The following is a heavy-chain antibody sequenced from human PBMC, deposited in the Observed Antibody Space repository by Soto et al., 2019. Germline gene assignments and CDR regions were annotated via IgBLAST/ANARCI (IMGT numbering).Heavy chain of an antibody. CDR2: VENSGST. D-gene: IGHD2-21*01. CDR3: ARERGDSHWIDP. J-gene: IGHJ5*02. V-gene: IGHV4-61*01. Sequence: SETLSLTCSVSGGSVSSESYYWSWIRRTPGKGLEWIGNVENSGSTKYNPSLKSRVTISVDTSKNQFSLKLSSVTGADTAVYYCARERGDSHWIDPWGQGTLVTVSS. CDR1: GGSVSSESYY.